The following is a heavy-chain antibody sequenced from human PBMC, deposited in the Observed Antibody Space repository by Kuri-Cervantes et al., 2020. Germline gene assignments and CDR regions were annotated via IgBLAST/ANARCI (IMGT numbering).Heavy chain of an antibody. CDR3: VRGGGIAAAVGY. D-gene: IGHD6-13*01. CDR2: LWYDGTNK. Sequence: SCKGSGYSFTNSWIGWVRQMPGKGLEWVAVLWYDGTNKYYADSVKGRFTISRDDSKNTLFLQMNSLRAEDTAVYYCVRGGGIAAAVGYWGQGTLVTVSS. V-gene: IGHV3-33*01. CDR1: GYSFTNSW. J-gene: IGHJ4*02.